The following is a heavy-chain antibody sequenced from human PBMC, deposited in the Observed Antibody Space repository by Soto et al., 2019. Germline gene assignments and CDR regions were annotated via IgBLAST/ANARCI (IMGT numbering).Heavy chain of an antibody. CDR3: AHIGAVAGTIDY. Sequence: ASVKVSCKASGGTFSSYAISWVRQAPGQGLEWMGGIIPIFGTANYAQKFQGRVTITADESTSTAYMELSSLRSEDTAVYYCAHIGAVAGTIDYWGQGTLVTVSS. V-gene: IGHV1-69*13. D-gene: IGHD6-19*01. CDR2: IIPIFGTA. CDR1: GGTFSSYA. J-gene: IGHJ4*02.